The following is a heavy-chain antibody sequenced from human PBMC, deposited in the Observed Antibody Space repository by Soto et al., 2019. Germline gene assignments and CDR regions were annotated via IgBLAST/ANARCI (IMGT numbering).Heavy chain of an antibody. CDR2: INHSGST. V-gene: IGHV4-34*01. CDR3: ARVRYCSGGSCYGDFDY. CDR1: GGSFSGYD. D-gene: IGHD2-15*01. J-gene: IGHJ4*02. Sequence: SETLSLTCAVYGGSFSGYDWSWIRQPPGKGLEWIGEINHSGSTNYNPSLKSRVTISVDTSKNQFSLKLSSVTAADTAVYYCARVRYCSGGSCYGDFDYWGQGTLVTVSS.